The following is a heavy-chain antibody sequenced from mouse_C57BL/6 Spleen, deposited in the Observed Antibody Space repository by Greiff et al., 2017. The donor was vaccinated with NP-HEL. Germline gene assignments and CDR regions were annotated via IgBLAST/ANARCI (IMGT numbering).Heavy chain of an antibody. Sequence: EVKLQESGEGLVKPGGSLKLSCAASGFTFSSYAMSWVRQTPEKRLEWVAYISSGGDSIYYADTVKGRFTISRDNARNTLYLQMSSLKSEDTAIYYCTRDGSSYWYFDVWGTGTTVTVSS. V-gene: IGHV5-9-1*02. J-gene: IGHJ1*03. CDR2: ISSGGDSI. CDR1: GFTFSSYA. D-gene: IGHD1-1*01. CDR3: TRDGSSYWYFDV.